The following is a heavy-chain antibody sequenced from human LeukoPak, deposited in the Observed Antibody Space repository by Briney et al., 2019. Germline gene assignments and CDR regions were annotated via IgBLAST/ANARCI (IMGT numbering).Heavy chain of an antibody. CDR1: GFTFTSYA. D-gene: IGHD1-26*01. CDR2: ISGSGGST. J-gene: IGHJ4*02. V-gene: IGHV3-23*01. CDR3: AKSGPYRWETDY. Sequence: GGSLRLSCAASGFTFTSYAMSWVRQAPGKGLEWVSAISGSGGSTYYADSVKGRFTISRDNSKNTLYLQMNSLRAEDTAVDYCAKSGPYRWETDYWGQGTLVTVSS.